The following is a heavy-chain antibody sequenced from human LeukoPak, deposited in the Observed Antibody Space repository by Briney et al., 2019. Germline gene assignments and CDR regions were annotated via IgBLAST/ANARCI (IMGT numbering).Heavy chain of an antibody. CDR3: ARQGRNYDFWSGYPDTNWFDP. J-gene: IGHJ5*02. V-gene: IGHV1-18*01. D-gene: IGHD3-3*01. CDR2: ISAYNGNT. CDR1: GYTFTSYG. Sequence: ASVKVSCKASGYTFTSYGISWVRQAPGQGLEWMGWISAYNGNTNCAQKLQGRVTMTTDTSTSTAYMELGSLRSDDTAVYYCARQGRNYDFWSGYPDTNWFDPWGQGTLVTVSS.